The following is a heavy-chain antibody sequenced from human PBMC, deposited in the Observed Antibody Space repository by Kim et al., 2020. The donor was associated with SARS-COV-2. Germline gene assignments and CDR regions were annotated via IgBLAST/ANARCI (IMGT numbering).Heavy chain of an antibody. D-gene: IGHD3-10*01. V-gene: IGHV3-30*18. Sequence: GGSLRLSCAASGFTLSSYGMHWVRQAPGKGLEWVAVISYDGSNKYYADSVKGRFTISRDNSKNTLYLQMNSLRAEDTAVYYSAKESGPGSYYAWTYYSYGMDVWGQGTTVTVSS. J-gene: IGHJ6*02. CDR2: ISYDGSNK. CDR1: GFTLSSYG. CDR3: AKESGPGSYYAWTYYSYGMDV.